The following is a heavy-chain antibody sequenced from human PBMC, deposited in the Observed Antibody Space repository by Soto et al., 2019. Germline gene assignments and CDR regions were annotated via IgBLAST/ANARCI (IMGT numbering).Heavy chain of an antibody. J-gene: IGHJ4*02. CDR3: AHKGPEDWPLDY. D-gene: IGHD3-9*01. Sequence: QITLKESGPPLVRPTQTLTLTCAFSGFSLSTSGVGVGWIRQPPGKALEWLAVIYWDDSKHYSPSLRSRLTITKDTSKNQVVLTMTNMDPMDTGTYYCAHKGPEDWPLDYWGQGTLATVSS. V-gene: IGHV2-5*02. CDR1: GFSLSTSGVG. CDR2: IYWDDSK.